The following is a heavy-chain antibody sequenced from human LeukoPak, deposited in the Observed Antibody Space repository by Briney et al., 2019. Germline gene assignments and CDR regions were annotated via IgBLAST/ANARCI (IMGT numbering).Heavy chain of an antibody. CDR2: ISGYNGNT. D-gene: IGHD5-18*01. J-gene: IGHJ6*03. Sequence: GASVKVSCKASGYIFTSYGISWVRQAPGQGLEWMGWISGYNGNTNYVQKLQGRVTMTTDTSTSTAYMELRSLRSDDTAVYYCARVERGYSYGYDYYYYYMDVWGKGTTVTVSS. CDR3: ARVERGYSYGYDYYYYYMDV. V-gene: IGHV1-18*01. CDR1: GYIFTSYG.